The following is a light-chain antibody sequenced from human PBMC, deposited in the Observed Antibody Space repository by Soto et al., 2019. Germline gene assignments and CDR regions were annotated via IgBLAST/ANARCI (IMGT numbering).Light chain of an antibody. Sequence: QSALTQPASVSGSPGQSITISCTGTSSDVGSYNYVSWYQQYPGKAPKLMIYGVSNRPSGVSNRFSGSKSGNTASLTISVLQAEDEADYYCNSYAGTSYVFGTGTKVTVL. CDR1: SSDVGSYNY. CDR3: NSYAGTSYV. J-gene: IGLJ1*01. V-gene: IGLV2-14*01. CDR2: GVS.